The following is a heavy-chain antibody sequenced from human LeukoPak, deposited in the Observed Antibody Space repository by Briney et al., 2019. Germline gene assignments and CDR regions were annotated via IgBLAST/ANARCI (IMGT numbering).Heavy chain of an antibody. CDR1: GGSISSYY. V-gene: IGHV4-59*01. CDR3: ATVVAATGGNWFDP. D-gene: IGHD2-15*01. J-gene: IGHJ5*02. Sequence: PSETLSLTCTVSGGSISSYYWSWIRQPPGKGLEWIGYIYYSGSTNYNPSLKSRVTISVDTSKNLFSLKLSSVTAADTAVYYCATVVAATGGNWFDPWGQGTLVTVSS. CDR2: IYYSGST.